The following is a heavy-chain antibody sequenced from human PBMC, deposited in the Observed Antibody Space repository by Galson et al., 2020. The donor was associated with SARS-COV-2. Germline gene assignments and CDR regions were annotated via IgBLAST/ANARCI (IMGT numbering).Heavy chain of an antibody. J-gene: IGHJ2*01. CDR2: INWNSRRV. Sequence: GGPLRLSCAASGLTLADYAMHWVRQAPGKGLEWVSSINWNSRRVDYADSVKGRFTISRDNAKKSLNLQMNSLRVEDTAIYYCARSFCGGDCSYHYDFWGRGTLVAVSS. CDR1: GLTLADYA. CDR3: ARSFCGGDCSYHYDF. V-gene: IGHV3-9*01. D-gene: IGHD2-21*01.